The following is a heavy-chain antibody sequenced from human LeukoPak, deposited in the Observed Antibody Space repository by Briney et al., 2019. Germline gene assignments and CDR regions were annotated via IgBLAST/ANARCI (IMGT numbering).Heavy chain of an antibody. CDR3: ARVLKNYYYGMDV. D-gene: IGHD2-8*01. CDR2: IYYSGST. CDR1: GGSISSYY. J-gene: IGHJ6*02. Sequence: PSETLSLTCTVSGGSISSYYWSWIRQPPGKGLEWIGYIYYSGSTNYNPSLKSRVTISVDTSKNQFSLKLSSVTAADTAVYYCARVLKNYYYGMDVWGQGTTVTVSS. V-gene: IGHV4-59*12.